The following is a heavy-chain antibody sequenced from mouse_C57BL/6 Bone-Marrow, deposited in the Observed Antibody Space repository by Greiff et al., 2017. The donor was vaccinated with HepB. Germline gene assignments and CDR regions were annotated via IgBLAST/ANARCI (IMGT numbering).Heavy chain of an antibody. Sequence: QVQLKQSGPELVKPGASVKISCKASGYAFSSSWLNWVKQRPGKGLEWIGRIYPGDGDTNYNGKFKGKATLTADKSSSKAYMQLSSLASEDSAVYFCARSGDGNPWFAYWGQGTLVTVSA. CDR1: GYAFSSSW. D-gene: IGHD2-1*01. CDR3: ARSGDGNPWFAY. V-gene: IGHV1-82*01. J-gene: IGHJ3*01. CDR2: IYPGDGDT.